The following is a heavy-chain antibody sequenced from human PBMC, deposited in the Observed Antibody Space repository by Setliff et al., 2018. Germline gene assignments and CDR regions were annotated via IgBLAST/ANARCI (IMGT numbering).Heavy chain of an antibody. D-gene: IGHD3-16*02. V-gene: IGHV3-23*01. CDR2: ITGGGGST. Sequence: GGSLRLSCAASGFTFSNYAMSWVRRAPGKGLAWVSGITGGGGSTYYADSVKGRFTISRDNSKNTLYLQLNSLRAEDTAIYYCAKDNQVRLGELSLIFDYWGQGTLVTSPQ. J-gene: IGHJ4*02. CDR1: GFTFSNYA. CDR3: AKDNQVRLGELSLIFDY.